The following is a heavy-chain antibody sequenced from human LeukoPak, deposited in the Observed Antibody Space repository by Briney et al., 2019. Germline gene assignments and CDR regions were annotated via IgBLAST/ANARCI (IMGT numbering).Heavy chain of an antibody. CDR3: ASFPGSGYYYYYMDV. J-gene: IGHJ6*03. CDR1: GGSFSGYY. V-gene: IGHV4-34*01. Sequence: SETLSLTCAVYGGSFSGYYWSWTRQPPGKGLEWIGEINHSGSTNYNPSLKSRVTISVDTSKNQFSLKLSSVTAADTAVYYCASFPGSGYYYYYMDVWGKGTTVTVSS. CDR2: INHSGST.